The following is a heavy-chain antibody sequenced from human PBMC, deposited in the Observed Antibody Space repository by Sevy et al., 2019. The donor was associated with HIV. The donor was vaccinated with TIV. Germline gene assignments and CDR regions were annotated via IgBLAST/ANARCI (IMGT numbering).Heavy chain of an antibody. Sequence: GGSLRLSCAASGFTFSSYAMSWVRQAPGKGLEWVSAISGSGGSTYYADSVKGRFTISRDNSKNTLYLQMNSLRAEDTAVYYCAKPPPAIVVVPAVHGMDVWGKGTTVTVSS. CDR1: GFTFSSYA. CDR2: ISGSGGST. V-gene: IGHV3-23*01. D-gene: IGHD2-2*01. CDR3: AKPPPAIVVVPAVHGMDV. J-gene: IGHJ6*04.